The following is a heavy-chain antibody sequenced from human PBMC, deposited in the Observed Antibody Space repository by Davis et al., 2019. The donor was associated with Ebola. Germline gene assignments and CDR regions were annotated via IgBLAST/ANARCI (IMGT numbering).Heavy chain of an antibody. D-gene: IGHD2-15*01. CDR1: GYTFTNYG. Sequence: ASVKVSCKASGYTFTNYGITWVRQAPGQGLEWMGWINPHNGNTNYAQKLQGRVTMTTDTSTSTAYMELRSLRSDDTAVYYCARVEITAYCSGGSCYPDYWGQGTLVTVSS. J-gene: IGHJ4*02. CDR2: INPHNGNT. V-gene: IGHV1-18*04. CDR3: ARVEITAYCSGGSCYPDY.